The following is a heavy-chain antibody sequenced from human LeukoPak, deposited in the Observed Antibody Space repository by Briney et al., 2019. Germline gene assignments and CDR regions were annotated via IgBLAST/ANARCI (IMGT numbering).Heavy chain of an antibody. CDR2: INPNSGGT. J-gene: IGHJ3*02. D-gene: IGHD6-13*01. Sequence: ASVKVSCKASGYTFTGYYMHWVRQAPGQGLEWMGRINPNSGGTNYAQKFQGRATMTRDTSISTAYMELSRLRSDDTAVYYCAREKRQQLAHDAFDIWGQGTMVTVSS. CDR3: AREKRQQLAHDAFDI. V-gene: IGHV1-2*06. CDR1: GYTFTGYY.